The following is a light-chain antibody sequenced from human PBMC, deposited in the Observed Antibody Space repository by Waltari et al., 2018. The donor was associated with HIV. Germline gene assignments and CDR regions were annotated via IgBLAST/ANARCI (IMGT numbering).Light chain of an antibody. CDR1: QSISTW. Sequence: GDKVTITCRASQSISTWLAWYQQTPGKAPRLLIYRASNLESGVPSRFSGSGSGTEFTLTINSLQPDDFATYYCQHYNNHSPWTFGQGTKVEIK. CDR3: QHYNNHSPWT. CDR2: RAS. V-gene: IGKV1-5*03. J-gene: IGKJ1*01.